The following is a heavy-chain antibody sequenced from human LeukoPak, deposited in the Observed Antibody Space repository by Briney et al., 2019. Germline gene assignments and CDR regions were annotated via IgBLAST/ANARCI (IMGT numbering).Heavy chain of an antibody. D-gene: IGHD4-17*01. CDR2: ISSSSSYI. CDR3: ARAVNGDLDY. Sequence: GGSLRLSCAASGFTFSSYSMNWVRQAPRKGLEWVSSISSSSSYIYYADSVKGRFTISRDNAKNSLYLQMNSLRAEDTAVYYCARAVNGDLDYWGQGTLVTVSS. J-gene: IGHJ4*02. CDR1: GFTFSSYS. V-gene: IGHV3-21*01.